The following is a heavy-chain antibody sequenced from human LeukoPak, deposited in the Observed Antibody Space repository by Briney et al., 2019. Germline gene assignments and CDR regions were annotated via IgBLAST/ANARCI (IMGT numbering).Heavy chain of an antibody. Sequence: GGSLRLSCAASGFTFSSHDMHWVRQAPGKGLEWVSGLVTNDDTYYAASVKGRFTISRENAKNSLYLQMNSLRAEDTALYYCAREGDGYYYGSDYWGQGTLVTVSS. V-gene: IGHV3-13*01. J-gene: IGHJ4*02. D-gene: IGHD3-22*01. CDR2: LVTNDDT. CDR1: GFTFSSHD. CDR3: AREGDGYYYGSDY.